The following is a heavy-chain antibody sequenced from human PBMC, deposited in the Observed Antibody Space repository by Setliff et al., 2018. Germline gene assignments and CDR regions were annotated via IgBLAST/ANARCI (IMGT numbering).Heavy chain of an antibody. CDR1: GKTDDTYH. Sequence: ASVKVSCKTPGKTDDTYHIHWVRQAPGQGLEWMGVIKPGIDTTTYAEMFRGRVTMTTDTSTNTVYMDLRVLRSEDTAVYYCVIPFCAGATCPPSWGQGTQVTVSS. V-gene: IGHV1-46*02. D-gene: IGHD2-21*01. CDR2: IKPGIDTT. J-gene: IGHJ4*02. CDR3: VIPFCAGATCPPS.